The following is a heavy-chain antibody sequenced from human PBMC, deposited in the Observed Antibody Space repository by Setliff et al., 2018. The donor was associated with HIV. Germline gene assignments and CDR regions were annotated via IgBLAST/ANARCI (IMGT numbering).Heavy chain of an antibody. CDR3: ARLGYCSRTTCYGYYHMDV. CDR2: IYSSGST. J-gene: IGHJ6*03. CDR1: GGSISSHY. Sequence: LSLTCTVSGGSISSHYWSWIRQPPGKGLEWIGYIYSSGSTKYHPSLKSRLTISVDTSKKQFSLKLSSVTAADTAVYYCARLGYCSRTTCYGYYHMDVWGKGTTVTVSS. V-gene: IGHV4-4*08. D-gene: IGHD2-2*01.